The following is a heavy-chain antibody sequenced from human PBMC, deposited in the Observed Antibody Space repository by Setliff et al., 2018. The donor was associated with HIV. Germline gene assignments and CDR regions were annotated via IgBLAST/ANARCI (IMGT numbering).Heavy chain of an antibody. CDR2: SYYSGST. CDR1: GGSISSSSYY. Sequence: SETLSLTCTVSGGSISSSSYYWGWIRQPPGKGLEWIGSSYYSGSTYYNPSLKSRVTISVDTSKNQFSLKLSSVTAADTAVYYCARGRQRYYGSGSYYHDYWGQGTLVTVSS. CDR3: ARGRQRYYGSGSYYHDY. V-gene: IGHV4-39*07. D-gene: IGHD3-10*01. J-gene: IGHJ4*02.